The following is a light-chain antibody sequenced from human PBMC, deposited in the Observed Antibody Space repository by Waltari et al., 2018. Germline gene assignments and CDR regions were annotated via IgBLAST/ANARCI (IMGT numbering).Light chain of an antibody. J-gene: IGKJ5*01. Sequence: ERVMTQSPATLSVSPGERVTLSCRASQSVVINLAWYQQKPGRAPRRLIYDTSTRATGIPARFSGSGSGTEFTLTISSLQSEDFAVYYCQQYNNWPLAFGQGTRLEIK. V-gene: IGKV3-15*01. CDR1: QSVVIN. CDR2: DTS. CDR3: QQYNNWPLA.